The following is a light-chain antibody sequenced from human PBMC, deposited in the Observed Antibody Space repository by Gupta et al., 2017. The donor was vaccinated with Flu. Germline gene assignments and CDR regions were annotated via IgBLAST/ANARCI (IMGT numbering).Light chain of an antibody. CDR2: DAS. Sequence: EIVLTQSPATLSLSPGERASLSCRASQSVSNSLAWYQHKPGQAPRLLIFDASIRASGIPGRFSGGGSGTDSSLTISSLEPEDFAVYYCQQRGAWPRTFGRGTKVEVK. V-gene: IGKV3-11*01. J-gene: IGKJ1*01. CDR1: QSVSNS. CDR3: QQRGAWPRT.